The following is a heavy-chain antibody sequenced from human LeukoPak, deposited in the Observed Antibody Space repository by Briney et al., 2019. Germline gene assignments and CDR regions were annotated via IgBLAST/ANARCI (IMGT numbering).Heavy chain of an antibody. CDR3: AKMISGSYYYYGMDV. D-gene: IGHD1-26*01. CDR1: GFTFSSYA. Sequence: PGGSLRLSCAASGFTFSSYAMSWVRQAPGKGLEWVSTISNSGGSTYYADSVKGRFTISRDNSKNTLYLQMNSLRAEDMAVYYCAKMISGSYYYYGMDVWGQGTTVTVSS. CDR2: ISNSGGST. J-gene: IGHJ6*02. V-gene: IGHV3-23*01.